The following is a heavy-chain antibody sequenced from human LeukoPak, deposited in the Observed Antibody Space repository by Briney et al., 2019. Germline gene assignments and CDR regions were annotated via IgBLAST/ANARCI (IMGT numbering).Heavy chain of an antibody. CDR2: IYPGDSDT. CDR3: ARVAMGSGGRRWFDP. CDR1: GYSFTDYW. J-gene: IGHJ5*02. Sequence: GESLQISFKGSGYSFTDYWIGWVRPMPGKGLEWMGIIYPGDSDTRYSPSFQGQVSISADKSINTAYLQWNSVKAPDIAMYYCARVAMGSGGRRWFDPWGQGTLVTVSS. V-gene: IGHV5-51*01. D-gene: IGHD1-26*01.